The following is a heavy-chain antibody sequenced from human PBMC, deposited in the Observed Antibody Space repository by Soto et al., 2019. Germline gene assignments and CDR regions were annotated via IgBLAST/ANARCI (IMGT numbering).Heavy chain of an antibody. Sequence: ASVKVSCKASGYTFTSYAMHWVRQAPGQRLEWMGWINAGNGNTKYSQKFQGRVTITRDTSASTAYMELSSLRSEDTAVYYCARFWGDYYYMDVWGKGTTVTVSS. CDR2: INAGNGNT. V-gene: IGHV1-3*01. CDR1: GYTFTSYA. CDR3: ARFWGDYYYMDV. D-gene: IGHD3-16*01. J-gene: IGHJ6*03.